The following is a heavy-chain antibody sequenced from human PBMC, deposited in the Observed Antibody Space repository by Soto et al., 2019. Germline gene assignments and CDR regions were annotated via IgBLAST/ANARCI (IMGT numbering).Heavy chain of an antibody. J-gene: IGHJ3*02. CDR3: ARDPDTAMVDAFDI. CDR2: IYYSGST. Sequence: SETLSLTCTVSGGSISSGGYYWSWIRQHPGKGLEWIGYIYYSGSTYYSPSLKSRVTISVDTSKNQFSLKLSSVTAADTAVYYCARDPDTAMVDAFDIWGQGTMVTVSS. CDR1: GGSISSGGYY. D-gene: IGHD5-18*01. V-gene: IGHV4-31*03.